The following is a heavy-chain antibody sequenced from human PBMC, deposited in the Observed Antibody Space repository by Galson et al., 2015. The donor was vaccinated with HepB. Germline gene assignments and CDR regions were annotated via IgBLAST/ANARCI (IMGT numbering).Heavy chain of an antibody. CDR3: ARGQVALISPAPFDY. D-gene: IGHD2-15*01. CDR1: GYTFTTNG. J-gene: IGHJ4*02. Sequence: SVKVSCKASGYTFTTNGISWVRQAPGQGLEWMGWISAYNGNTNYEQKFQGRVTMTTDTSTSTAYMELRSLRSDDTAVYYCARGQVALISPAPFDYWGQGTLVTVSS. V-gene: IGHV1-18*04. CDR2: ISAYNGNT.